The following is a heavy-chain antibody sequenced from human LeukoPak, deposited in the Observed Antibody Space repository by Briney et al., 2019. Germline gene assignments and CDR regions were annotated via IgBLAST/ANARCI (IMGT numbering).Heavy chain of an antibody. V-gene: IGHV1-69*02. CDR2: IIPILGIA. Sequence: SVKVSCKASGGTFSSYTNSWVRQAPGQGLEWMGRIIPILGIANYAQKFQGRVTITADKSTSTAYMELSSLRSEDTAVYYCASRIAARLDAFDIWGQGTMVTVSS. D-gene: IGHD6-6*01. CDR3: ASRIAARLDAFDI. CDR1: GGTFSSYT. J-gene: IGHJ3*02.